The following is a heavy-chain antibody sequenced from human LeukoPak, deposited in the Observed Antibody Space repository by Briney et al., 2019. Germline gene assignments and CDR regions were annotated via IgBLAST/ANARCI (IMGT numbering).Heavy chain of an antibody. V-gene: IGHV4-34*01. J-gene: IGHJ4*02. D-gene: IGHD3-10*01. CDR2: INHSGST. Sequence: PSETLSLTCAVYGGSFSGYYWSWIRQPPGKGLEWIGEINHSGSTNYNPSLKSRVTISVDTSKNQFSLKLSSVTAADTVVYYCARHATYYYGSGSYYKSPSYFDYWGQGTLVTVSS. CDR1: GGSFSGYY. CDR3: ARHATYYYGSGSYYKSPSYFDY.